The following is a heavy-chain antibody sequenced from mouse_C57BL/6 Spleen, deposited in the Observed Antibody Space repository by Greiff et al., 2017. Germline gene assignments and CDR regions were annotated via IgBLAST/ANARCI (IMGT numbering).Heavy chain of an antibody. CDR3: ARWELGTWFAC. V-gene: IGHV7-3*01. CDR1: GFTFTDYY. Sequence: EVKLMESGGGLVQPGGSLSLSCAASGFTFTDYYMSWVRQPPGKALEWLGFIRNKANGYTTEYSASVKGRFTISRDNSQSILYLQMNALRAEDSATYYCARWELGTWFACWGQGTLVTVAA. CDR2: IRNKANGYTT. J-gene: IGHJ3*01. D-gene: IGHD4-1*01.